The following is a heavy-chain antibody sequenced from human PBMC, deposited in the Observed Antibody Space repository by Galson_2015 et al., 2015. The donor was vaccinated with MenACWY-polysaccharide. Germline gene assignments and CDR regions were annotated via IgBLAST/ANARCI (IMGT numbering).Heavy chain of an antibody. Sequence: SLRLSCAASGFTFSSYSMNWVRQAPGKGLEWVSYISSSGTIYYADSVKGRFTISRDNGKNSLYLQMNSLRDDDTAVYYCAGVLKGLVGATPDYWGQGTLVTVSS. D-gene: IGHD1-26*01. CDR3: AGVLKGLVGATPDY. V-gene: IGHV3-48*02. J-gene: IGHJ4*02. CDR1: GFTFSSYS. CDR2: ISSSGTI.